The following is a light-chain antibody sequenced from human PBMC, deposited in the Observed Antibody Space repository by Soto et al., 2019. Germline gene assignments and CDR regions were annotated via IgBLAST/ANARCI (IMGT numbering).Light chain of an antibody. CDR1: QSVSSN. CDR2: GSS. V-gene: IGKV3-15*01. Sequence: EIVMTQSPATLSVSPGERATLSCRASQSVSSNLAWYQQQPGQAPRLLLYGSSTRATGIPARFSGSGSGTEFTLSISSLQSEDFAVYYCQQYGSSPQTFGQGTKGDIK. CDR3: QQYGSSPQT. J-gene: IGKJ1*01.